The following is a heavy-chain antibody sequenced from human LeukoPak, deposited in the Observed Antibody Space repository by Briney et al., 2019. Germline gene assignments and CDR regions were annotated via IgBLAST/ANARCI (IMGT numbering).Heavy chain of an antibody. V-gene: IGHV1-2*02. CDR2: INPNTGGT. D-gene: IGHD2/OR15-2a*01. J-gene: IGHJ4*02. CDR1: GYTFTGYC. Sequence: GASVKVSCKASGYTFTGYCIHWVRQAPGQRLEWMGCINPNTGGTNYTQKFQGRVTMTSDTSINTAYMELSSLRSDDTALYYCARVKNLDYRGQGTLVTVSS. CDR3: ARVKNLDY.